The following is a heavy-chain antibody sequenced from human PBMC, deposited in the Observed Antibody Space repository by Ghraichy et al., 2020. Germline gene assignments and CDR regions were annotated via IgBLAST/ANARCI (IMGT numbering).Heavy chain of an antibody. J-gene: IGHJ6*02. V-gene: IGHV1-69*10. Sequence: SVKVSCKASGGTFSSYAISWVRQAPGQGLEWMGGIIPIFGIANYAQKFQGRVTITADKSTSTAYMELSSLRSEDTAVYYCARDQSGTPHYGMDVWGQGTTVTVSS. CDR1: GGTFSSYA. D-gene: IGHD1-26*01. CDR3: ARDQSGTPHYGMDV. CDR2: IIPIFGIA.